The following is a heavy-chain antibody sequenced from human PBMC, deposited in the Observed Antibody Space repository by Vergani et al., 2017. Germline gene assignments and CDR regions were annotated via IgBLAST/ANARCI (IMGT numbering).Heavy chain of an antibody. J-gene: IGHJ6*02. Sequence: QVQLVESGGGVVQPGRSLRLSCAASGFTFSSYGMHWVRQAPGKGLEWVAVISYDGSNKYYADSVRGRFTISRDNSKNTLYLQMNSLRAEDTAVYYCAKDGDPYDFWSGYYPYYYYGMDVWGQGTTVTVSS. CDR3: AKDGDPYDFWSGYYPYYYYGMDV. CDR2: ISYDGSNK. V-gene: IGHV3-30*18. CDR1: GFTFSSYG. D-gene: IGHD3-3*01.